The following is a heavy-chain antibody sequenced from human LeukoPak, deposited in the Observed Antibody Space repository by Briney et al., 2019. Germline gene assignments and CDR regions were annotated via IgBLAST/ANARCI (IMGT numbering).Heavy chain of an antibody. CDR1: GFTFSRYW. J-gene: IGHJ4*02. CDR3: GVVY. CDR2: IREDGSEK. Sequence: GGSLRLSCAASGFTFSRYWMNWVRQAPGKGLEWVANIREDGSEKYYVDSVKGRFTISRDNTKNLLYLEMSSLRAKDTAVYYCGVVYWGQGTLVTVSS. V-gene: IGHV3-7*01.